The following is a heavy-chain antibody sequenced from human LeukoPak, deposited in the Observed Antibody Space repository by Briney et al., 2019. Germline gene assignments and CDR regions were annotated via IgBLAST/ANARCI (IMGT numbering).Heavy chain of an antibody. V-gene: IGHV4-34*01. CDR2: INHGGST. D-gene: IGHD4-23*01. CDR1: GESFSGYQ. J-gene: IGHJ3*02. Sequence: PSETLSLTCAVYGESFSGYQWTWIRQPPGKGLEWIGEINHGGSTNYNPSLKSRVTISVDTSKNQFSLKLSSVTAADTAVYYCARHEVVTRLYDAFDIWGQGTMVTVSS. CDR3: ARHEVVTRLYDAFDI.